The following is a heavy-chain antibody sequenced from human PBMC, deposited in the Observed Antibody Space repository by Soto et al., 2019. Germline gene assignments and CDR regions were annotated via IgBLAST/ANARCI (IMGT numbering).Heavy chain of an antibody. V-gene: IGHV3-74*01. D-gene: IGHD3-22*01. Sequence: GGSLRLSCVASGFTFGNYWLHWVRETPGKGLLWVSLINSDGSIRRYADSVQGPFTISRDNARNTLFLQMNSLRPEDTAVYYCVREPRYEISGHYFEGFDYWSQGTLVTVSS. CDR1: GFTFGNYW. CDR2: INSDGSIR. J-gene: IGHJ4*02. CDR3: VREPRYEISGHYFEGFDY.